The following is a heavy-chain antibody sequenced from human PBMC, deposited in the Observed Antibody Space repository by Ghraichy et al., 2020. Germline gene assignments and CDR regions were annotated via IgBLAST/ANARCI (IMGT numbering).Heavy chain of an antibody. CDR1: GGSFSGYY. CDR3: ARIRSDCSGGSRYSASVGLGLKYYFDY. CDR2: INHSGST. Sequence: SQTLSLTCAVYGGSFSGYYWSWIRQPPGKGLEWIGEINHSGSTNYNPSLKSRVTISVDTSKNQFSLKLSSVTAADTAVYYCARIRSDCSGGSRYSASVGLGLKYYFDYWGQGTLVTVSS. D-gene: IGHD2-15*01. J-gene: IGHJ4*02. V-gene: IGHV4-34*01.